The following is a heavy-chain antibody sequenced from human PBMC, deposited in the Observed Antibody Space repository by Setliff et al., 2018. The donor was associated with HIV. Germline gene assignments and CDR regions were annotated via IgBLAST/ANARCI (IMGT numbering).Heavy chain of an antibody. CDR3: AAASSWDPLLDY. CDR2: VNHSGST. Sequence: PSETLSLTCSVYGGSFSYYHWSWIRQPPGKGLEWIGEVNHSGSTNYNPSLKSRVTISVDTSMDQFSLKLNSVTAADTAVYYCAAASSWDPLLDYWGQGTLVTAPQ. CDR1: GGSFSYYH. D-gene: IGHD6-13*01. V-gene: IGHV4-34*01. J-gene: IGHJ4*02.